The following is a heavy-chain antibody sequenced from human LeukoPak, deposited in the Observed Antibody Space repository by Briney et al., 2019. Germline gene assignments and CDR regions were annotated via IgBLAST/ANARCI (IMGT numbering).Heavy chain of an antibody. CDR3: AELGITMIGGV. J-gene: IGHJ6*04. V-gene: IGHV3-48*04. CDR2: ISSSGSTI. CDR1: GFTFSSYS. Sequence: TGGSLRLSCAASGFTFSSYSMNWVRQAPGKGLEWVSYISSSGSTIYYADSVKGRFTISRDNAKNSLYLQMNSLRAKDTAVYYCAELGITMIGGVWGKGTTVTISS. D-gene: IGHD3-10*02.